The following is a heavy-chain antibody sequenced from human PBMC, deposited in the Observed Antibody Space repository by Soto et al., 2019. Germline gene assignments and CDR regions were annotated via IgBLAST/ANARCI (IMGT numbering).Heavy chain of an antibody. Sequence: SETLSLTCAVYGGSFSAYYWSWIRQPPGKGLEWIGEINHSGGTSYNPSLKSRVTISVDTSKSQFSLKLTSVTAADRAVYYCARGSVDTFDSRGCYEYWGQGTPVTVS. D-gene: IGHD3-22*01. CDR3: ARGSVDTFDSRGCYEY. CDR1: GGSFSAYY. V-gene: IGHV4-34*01. CDR2: INHSGGT. J-gene: IGHJ4*02.